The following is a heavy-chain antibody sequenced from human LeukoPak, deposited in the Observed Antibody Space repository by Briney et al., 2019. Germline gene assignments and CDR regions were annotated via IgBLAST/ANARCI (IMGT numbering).Heavy chain of an antibody. Sequence: ASVKVSCKASGYTFIDYYMHWVRQAPGQGLEWMGWISAYNGNTNYAQKLQGRVTMTTDTSTSTAYMELRSLRSDDTAVYYCARDGEEMATISHYYYYMDVWGKGTTVTVSS. CDR3: ARDGEEMATISHYYYYMDV. CDR2: ISAYNGNT. J-gene: IGHJ6*03. CDR1: GYTFIDYY. V-gene: IGHV1-18*04. D-gene: IGHD5-24*01.